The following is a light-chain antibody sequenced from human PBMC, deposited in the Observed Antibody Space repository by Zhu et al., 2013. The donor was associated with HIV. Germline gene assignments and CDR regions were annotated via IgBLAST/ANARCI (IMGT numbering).Light chain of an antibody. Sequence: MTQSPLSLPVTPGEPASISCRSSQSLLHSNGYNYLDWYLQKPGQSPQLLIYLGSNRASGVPDRFSGSGSGTDFTLKISRVEAEDVGVYYCMQALQTPWTFGQGTKVEIK. V-gene: IGKV2-28*01. J-gene: IGKJ1*01. CDR1: QSLLHSNGYNY. CDR3: MQALQTPWT. CDR2: LGS.